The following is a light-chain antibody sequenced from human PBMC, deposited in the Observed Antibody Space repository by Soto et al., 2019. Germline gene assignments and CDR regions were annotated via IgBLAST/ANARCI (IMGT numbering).Light chain of an antibody. V-gene: IGKV4-1*01. J-gene: IGKJ1*01. CDR2: WAS. CDR3: HKYYTSPWT. Sequence: DIVMTQSPDSLAVSLGERATINCKSSQSVLYSSNNKNYLAWYQQKPRQPPKLLIYWASTRESGVPDRFSGSGSGTDFTLTISSLQAEDVAVYYCHKYYTSPWTFGQGTKVEIK. CDR1: QSVLYSSNNKNY.